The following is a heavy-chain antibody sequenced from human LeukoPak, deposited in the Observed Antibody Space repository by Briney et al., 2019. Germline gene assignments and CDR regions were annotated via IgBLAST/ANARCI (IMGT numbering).Heavy chain of an antibody. Sequence: ASVKVSCKASRGTFSSYAISWVRQAPGPGLEWMGGIIPIFGTANYAQKFQGRVTITTDESTSTAYMELSSLRSEDTAVYYCARDGNNWFDPWGREPWSPSPQ. D-gene: IGHD2-15*01. J-gene: IGHJ5*02. CDR3: ARDGNNWFDP. CDR1: RGTFSSYA. CDR2: IIPIFGTA. V-gene: IGHV1-69*05.